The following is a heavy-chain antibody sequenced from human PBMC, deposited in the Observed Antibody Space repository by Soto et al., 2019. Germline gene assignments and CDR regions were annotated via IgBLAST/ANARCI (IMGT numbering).Heavy chain of an antibody. CDR3: ASSYGSGSYYTPSWFDP. CDR1: GGSISSGGYY. D-gene: IGHD3-10*01. J-gene: IGHJ5*02. CDR2: IYYSGST. Sequence: QVQLQESGPGLVKPSQTLSLTCTVSGGSISSGGYYWSWIRQHPGKGLEWIGYIYYSGSTYYNPSLKSRVTRSVDTSKKQFSLKLSSVTAADTAVYYCASSYGSGSYYTPSWFDPWGQGTLVTVSS. V-gene: IGHV4-31*03.